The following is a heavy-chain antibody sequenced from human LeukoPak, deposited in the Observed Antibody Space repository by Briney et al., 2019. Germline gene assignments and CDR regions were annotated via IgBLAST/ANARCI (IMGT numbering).Heavy chain of an antibody. CDR2: IYTSGST. CDR1: GGSISSYY. D-gene: IGHD6-6*01. V-gene: IGHV4-4*07. CDR3: ARSNKYSSSSPFDY. J-gene: IGHJ4*02. Sequence: PSETLSLTCTVSGGSISSYYWSWIRQPAGKGLEWIGRIYTSGSTNYNPSLKSRVTMSVDTSKSQFSLKLSSVTAADTAVYYCARSNKYSSSSPFDYWGQGTLVTVSS.